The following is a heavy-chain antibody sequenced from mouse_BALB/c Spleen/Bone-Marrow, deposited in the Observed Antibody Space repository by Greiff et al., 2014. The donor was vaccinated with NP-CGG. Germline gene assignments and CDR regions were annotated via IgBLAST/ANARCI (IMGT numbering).Heavy chain of an antibody. V-gene: IGHV1-80*01. J-gene: IGHJ4*01. Sequence: QVQLQQSGAELVRPGSSVKISCKASGYAFSSYWMNWVKQRPGQGLEWLGQFWPGDDDTNYNEKFKGKATLTADKSSSTAYMQLSSLTSDDSAVYFCARGDFSYYDYVMDYWGQGTSVTVSS. CDR2: FWPGDDDT. CDR1: GYAFSSYW. D-gene: IGHD2-10*01. CDR3: ARGDFSYYDYVMDY.